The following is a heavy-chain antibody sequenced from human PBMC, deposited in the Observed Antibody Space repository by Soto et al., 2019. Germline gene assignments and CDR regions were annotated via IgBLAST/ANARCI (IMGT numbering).Heavy chain of an antibody. Sequence: QVQLVECGGGVVQPGRSLRLSCAASGFTFSSYGMHWVRQAPGKGLEWVAVISYDGSNKYYADSVKGRFTISRDNSKNTLYLQMNSLRAEDTAVYYCAKGRLGITGTTPFDYWGQATLVTVSS. CDR1: GFTFSSYG. CDR2: ISYDGSNK. CDR3: AKGRLGITGTTPFDY. J-gene: IGHJ4*02. D-gene: IGHD1-20*01. V-gene: IGHV3-30*18.